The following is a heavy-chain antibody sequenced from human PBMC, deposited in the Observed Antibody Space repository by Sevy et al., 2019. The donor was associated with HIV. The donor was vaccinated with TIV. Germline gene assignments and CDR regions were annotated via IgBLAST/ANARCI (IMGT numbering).Heavy chain of an antibody. CDR3: ARVRQSGDLWSGYYLDP. D-gene: IGHD3-3*01. J-gene: IGHJ5*01. CDR1: SGSISSDF. V-gene: IGHV4-59*01. CDR2: IYYSGST. Sequence: SETLSLTCTVSSGSISSDFWSWIRQPPGKGLEWIGYIYYSGSTNYNPSLKSRVTISVDTSKNQFSLKLSSVTAADTAVYYCARVRQSGDLWSGYYLDPWGQGTLVTVSS.